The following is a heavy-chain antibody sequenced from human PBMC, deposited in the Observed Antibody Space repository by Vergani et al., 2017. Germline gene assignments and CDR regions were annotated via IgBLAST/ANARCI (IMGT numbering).Heavy chain of an antibody. V-gene: IGHV3-33*01. CDR3: ARNAGGSYFDY. J-gene: IGHJ4*02. D-gene: IGHD3-16*01. Sequence: VQLVETGGGLIQPGGSLRLSCAASGFTFSSYGMHWVRQAPGKGLEWVAVIWYDGSNKYYADSVKGRFTISRDNSKNTLYLQMNSLRAEDTVVYYCARNAGGSYFDYWGQGTLVTVSS. CDR1: GFTFSSYG. CDR2: IWYDGSNK.